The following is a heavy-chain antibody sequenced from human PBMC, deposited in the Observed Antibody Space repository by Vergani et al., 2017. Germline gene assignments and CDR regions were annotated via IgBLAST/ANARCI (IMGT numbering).Heavy chain of an antibody. Sequence: EVQLVESGGGLVKPGGSLRLSCAASGFTFSSYSMNWVRQAPGKGLEWVSSISSSSSYIYYADSVKGRFTISRDNAKNSLYLQMNSLRAEDTAVYYCARDSPADIDATFGVWGKGTTVTVSS. V-gene: IGHV3-21*01. CDR2: ISSSSSYI. CDR3: ARDSPADIDATFGV. D-gene: IGHD5-12*01. J-gene: IGHJ6*04. CDR1: GFTFSSYS.